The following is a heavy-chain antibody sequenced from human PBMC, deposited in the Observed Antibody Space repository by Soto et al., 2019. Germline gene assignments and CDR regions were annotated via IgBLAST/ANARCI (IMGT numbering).Heavy chain of an antibody. CDR2: IIPIFGTA. D-gene: IGHD6-13*01. Sequence: SVNVSCKSSGGTFSSYSISWVRQAPGQGLEWMGGIIPIFGTANYAQKFQGRVTITADESTSTAYMELSSLRSEDTAVYYCARAAGSWSAFDIWGQGTMVTVSS. V-gene: IGHV1-69*13. J-gene: IGHJ3*02. CDR1: GGTFSSYS. CDR3: ARAAGSWSAFDI.